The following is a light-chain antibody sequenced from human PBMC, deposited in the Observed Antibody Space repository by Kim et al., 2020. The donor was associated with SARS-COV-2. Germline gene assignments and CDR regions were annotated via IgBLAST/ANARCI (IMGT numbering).Light chain of an antibody. CDR2: DVT. V-gene: IGLV2-14*03. Sequence: TISCTGSNSDMGGYNYVSWYQQHPGKAPKLIIYDVTKRPSGVSDRFSGSKSGNTASLIISGLQADDEADYYCSSYTSSKTWVFGGGTQLTVL. CDR1: NSDMGGYNY. CDR3: SSYTSSKTWV. J-gene: IGLJ3*02.